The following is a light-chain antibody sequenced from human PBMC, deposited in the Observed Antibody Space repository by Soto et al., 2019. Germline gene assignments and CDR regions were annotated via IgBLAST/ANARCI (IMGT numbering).Light chain of an antibody. V-gene: IGKV3-20*01. Sequence: EIVMTQSPATLSVSPGERATLSCRASQSISNKLAWYQHKPGQAPRLLIYGTSSRATGIPDRFSGSGSGTDFTLTISRLEPEDFAVYYCQQYGSSSWTFGQGTKVDNK. CDR3: QQYGSSSWT. CDR1: QSISNK. CDR2: GTS. J-gene: IGKJ1*01.